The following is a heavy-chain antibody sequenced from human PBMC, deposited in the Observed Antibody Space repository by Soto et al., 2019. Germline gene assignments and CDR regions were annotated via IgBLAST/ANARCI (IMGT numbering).Heavy chain of an antibody. CDR2: INAGNGNT. CDR1: GYTFTSYA. D-gene: IGHD6-13*01. Sequence: ASVKVSCKASGYTFTSYAMHWVRQAPGQRLEWMGWINAGNGNTKYSQKFQGRVTITRDTSASTAYMELSSLRSEDTAVYYCARDEVDSSSWYIHNWFDPWGQGTLVTVPQ. J-gene: IGHJ5*02. CDR3: ARDEVDSSSWYIHNWFDP. V-gene: IGHV1-3*01.